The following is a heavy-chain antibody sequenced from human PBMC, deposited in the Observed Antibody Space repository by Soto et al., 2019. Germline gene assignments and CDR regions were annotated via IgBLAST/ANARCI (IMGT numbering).Heavy chain of an antibody. CDR3: AKCNVLVTTSGGWCNWFDP. Sequence: VGSLRLSCTASGFSFANFAMSWVRQAPGKGLEWVSGISADGGGTYYAGSVKGRFTISRDNSKKTMYFQLKSLRDEDTAVYFCAKCNVLVTTSGGWCNWFDPWGQGTPVTVSS. CDR2: ISADGGGT. J-gene: IGHJ5*02. CDR1: GFSFANFA. V-gene: IGHV3-23*01. D-gene: IGHD2-21*02.